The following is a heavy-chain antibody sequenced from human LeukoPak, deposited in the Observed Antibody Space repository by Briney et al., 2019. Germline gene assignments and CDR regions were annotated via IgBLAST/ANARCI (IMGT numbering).Heavy chain of an antibody. CDR3: ARDLVTVTKGFDI. CDR1: GDSFSSHY. J-gene: IGHJ3*02. CDR2: ISYIGST. Sequence: PSETLSLTCAVSGDSFSSHYWTWIRQPPGKGLEGIGYISYIGSTNYNPSLKSRVTISIYTSKTQFSLKLSSVTAADTAVYYCARDLVTVTKGFDIWGQGTMVSVSS. D-gene: IGHD4-17*01. V-gene: IGHV4-59*11.